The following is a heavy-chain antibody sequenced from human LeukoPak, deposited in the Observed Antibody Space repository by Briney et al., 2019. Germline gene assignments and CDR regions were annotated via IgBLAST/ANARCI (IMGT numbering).Heavy chain of an antibody. CDR1: DDSLRSYY. D-gene: IGHD4/OR15-4a*01. V-gene: IGHV4-59*01. CDR3: ARVHKTMAYFDY. CDR2: IYYSGST. J-gene: IGHJ4*02. Sequence: SETLSLTCTVSDDSLRSYYWSWIRQPPGKGLEWIGHIYYSGSTNYHPSLKSRVTISVDTSTNHYSLKLSSVTAADTAIYYCARVHKTMAYFDYWGQGTLVTVSS.